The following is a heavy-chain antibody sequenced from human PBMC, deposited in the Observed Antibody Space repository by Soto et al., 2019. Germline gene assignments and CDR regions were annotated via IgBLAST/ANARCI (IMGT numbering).Heavy chain of an antibody. D-gene: IGHD3-22*01. J-gene: IGHJ4*02. V-gene: IGHV4-34*01. CDR1: GGSFSGYY. CDR3: ARDYYDSSGRPTIDY. CDR2: INHSGGT. Sequence: QVQLQQWGAGLLKPSETLSLTCAVYGGSFSGYYWSWIRQPPGKGLEWIGEINHSGGTNYNPSLKSRGTISVDTSKNQFSLKLSSVTAADTAVYYCARDYYDSSGRPTIDYWGQGTLVTVSS.